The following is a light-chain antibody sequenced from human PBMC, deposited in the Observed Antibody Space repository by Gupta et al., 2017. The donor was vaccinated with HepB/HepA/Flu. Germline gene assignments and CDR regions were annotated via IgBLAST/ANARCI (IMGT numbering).Light chain of an antibody. CDR3: NSYTSSDSYM. CDR2: DVS. J-gene: IGLJ1*01. Sequence: QSALTQPASMSGSPEHSITISCTGTSNDVGDYNYVSWYQQHPGTAPKLMIYDVSNRTAGVANRFSVSKSGNTASLTISGRGAEDEADYYGNSYTSSDSYMFGTGTKVTVL. CDR1: SNDVGDYNY. V-gene: IGLV2-14*03.